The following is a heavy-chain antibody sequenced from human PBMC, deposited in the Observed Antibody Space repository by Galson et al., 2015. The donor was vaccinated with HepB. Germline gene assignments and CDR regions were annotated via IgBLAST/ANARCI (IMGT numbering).Heavy chain of an antibody. J-gene: IGHJ4*02. Sequence: SLRLSCAASGFTFSSYAMHWARQAPGKGLEWVAVISYDGSNKYYADSVKGRFTISRDNSKNTLYLQMNSLRAEDTAVYYCARLASGYSYGYVYWGQGTLVTVSS. D-gene: IGHD5-18*01. CDR2: ISYDGSNK. CDR1: GFTFSSYA. CDR3: ARLASGYSYGYVY. V-gene: IGHV3-30*04.